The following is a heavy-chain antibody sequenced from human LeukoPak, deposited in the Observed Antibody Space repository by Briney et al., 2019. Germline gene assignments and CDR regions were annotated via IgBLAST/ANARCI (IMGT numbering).Heavy chain of an antibody. CDR3: ARDLKYYFDY. CDR2: IIPILGIA. J-gene: IGHJ4*02. CDR1: GGTFSSYA. V-gene: IGHV1-69*04. Sequence: SVTVSCKASGGTFSSYAISWVRQAPGQGLEWMGRIIPILGIANYAQKFQGRVMITADKSTSTAYMELSSLRSEDTAVYYCARDLKYYFDYWGQGTLVSVSS.